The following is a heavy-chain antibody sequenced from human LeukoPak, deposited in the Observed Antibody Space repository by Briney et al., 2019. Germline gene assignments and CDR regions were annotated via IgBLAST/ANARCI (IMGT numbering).Heavy chain of an antibody. CDR3: AKGRSGYSLDY. CDR2: ISGSGGST. D-gene: IGHD3-22*01. V-gene: IGHV3-23*01. CDR1: GFTFSSYD. J-gene: IGHJ4*02. Sequence: GGSLRLSCAASGFTFSSYDMRRVRQAPGKGLEWVSGISGSGGSTYYADSVKGRFTISRDNSKNTLYLQMNSLRVEDTAVYYCAKGRSGYSLDYWGQGTLVTVSS.